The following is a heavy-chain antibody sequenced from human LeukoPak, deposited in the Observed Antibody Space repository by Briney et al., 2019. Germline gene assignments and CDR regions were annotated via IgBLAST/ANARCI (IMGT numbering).Heavy chain of an antibody. CDR2: ISSSGTYI. V-gene: IGHV3-21*01. CDR3: ASLTSGSYDPFDY. J-gene: IGHJ4*02. D-gene: IGHD1-26*01. Sequence: GGSLRLSCAVSRFTFSSYTMNWVRQAPGKGLEWVSSISSSGTYIYYADSVKGRFSISRDNAKNSLYLQMNSLRAEDTAVYYCASLTSGSYDPFDYWGQGTLVTVSS. CDR1: RFTFSSYT.